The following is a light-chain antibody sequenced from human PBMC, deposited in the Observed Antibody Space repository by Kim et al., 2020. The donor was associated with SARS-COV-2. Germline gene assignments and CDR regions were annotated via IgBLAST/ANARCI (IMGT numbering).Light chain of an antibody. CDR1: TSHIAGYF. CDR3: ATWDDSLGGWI. Sequence: GQRATMSCSGSTSHIAGYFVSWYRQLPGAAPKLLIYGNDQRPSGLPERFSGSRSGTSASLAISVLRSEDEADYYCATWDDSLGGWIFGGGTQLTVL. V-gene: IGLV1-47*01. J-gene: IGLJ2*01. CDR2: GND.